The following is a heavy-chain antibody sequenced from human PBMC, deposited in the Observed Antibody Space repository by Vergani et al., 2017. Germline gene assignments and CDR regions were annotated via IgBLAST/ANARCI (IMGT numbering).Heavy chain of an antibody. CDR3: ARHSTVEWLVKLGWINP. J-gene: IGHJ5*02. CDR2: VYYSRST. Sequence: QLQLQESGPGLVKPSATLSLTCSVSGASIRSSNYYWGWIRQPPGKGLEWIASVYYSRSTYYNPSLESRVTISVDTSKNQFSLKLSSVTAADTAVYFCARHSTVEWLVKLGWINPWGQGVLVTVSS. CDR1: GASIRSSNYY. V-gene: IGHV4-39*01. D-gene: IGHD6-19*01.